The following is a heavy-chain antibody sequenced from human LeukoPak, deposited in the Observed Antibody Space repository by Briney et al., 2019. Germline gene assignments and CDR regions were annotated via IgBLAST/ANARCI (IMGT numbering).Heavy chain of an antibody. CDR3: ASFSWGSGSYNQEAIWSWFDP. V-gene: IGHV4-4*02. J-gene: IGHJ5*02. Sequence: SETLSLTCGVSGASISNNNWWSWVRQPPGKGLEWIGEIYHSGTTNCNPSLKSRVTISVDTSKNQFSLKLSSVTAADTAVYYCASFSWGSGSYNQEAIWSWFDPWGQGTLVTVSS. CDR1: GASISNNNW. CDR2: IYHSGTT. D-gene: IGHD3-10*01.